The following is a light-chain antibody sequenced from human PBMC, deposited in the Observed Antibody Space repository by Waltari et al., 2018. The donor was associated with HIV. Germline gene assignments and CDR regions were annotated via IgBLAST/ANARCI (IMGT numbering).Light chain of an antibody. CDR2: FAS. CDR1: LSLTYSSDNKDY. V-gene: IGKV4-1*01. CDR3: HQYYSVPLA. Sequence: DIVVTQYPDSLTLSLGETATIRCTSSLSLTYSSDNKDYLAWYQQKPGQPPKLLIYFASARASGVPDRFSGSGSETDFTLTISSLQAEDVAVYYCHQYYSVPLAFGGGTKVEIK. J-gene: IGKJ4*01.